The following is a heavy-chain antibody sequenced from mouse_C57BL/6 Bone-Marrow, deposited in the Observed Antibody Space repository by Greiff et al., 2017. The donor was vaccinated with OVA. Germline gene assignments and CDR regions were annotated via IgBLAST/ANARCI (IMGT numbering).Heavy chain of an antibody. CDR2: INYDGSST. CDR1: GFTFSDYY. CDR3: ARGLGQYYFDY. Sequence: DVKLVESEGGLVQPGSSMKLSCTASGFTFSDYYMAWVRQVPEKGLEWVANINYDGSSTYYLDSLKSRFIISRDNAKNILYLQMSSLKSEDTATYYCARGLGQYYFDYWGQGTTLTVSS. V-gene: IGHV5-16*01. D-gene: IGHD3-3*01. J-gene: IGHJ2*01.